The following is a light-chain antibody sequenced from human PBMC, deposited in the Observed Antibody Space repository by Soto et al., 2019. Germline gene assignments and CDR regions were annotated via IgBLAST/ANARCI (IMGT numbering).Light chain of an antibody. Sequence: ETVLAQSPGTVSLSSGERATLSCRASQSIRNNYLAWYQQKPGQAPRLLIYGVCNRATGIPDRFSGSGSGTDFTLTISRREPEDSAVYYCQHYEGSPRTFGQGTKLEIK. CDR1: QSIRNNY. CDR2: GVC. V-gene: IGKV3-20*01. J-gene: IGKJ2*01. CDR3: QHYEGSPRT.